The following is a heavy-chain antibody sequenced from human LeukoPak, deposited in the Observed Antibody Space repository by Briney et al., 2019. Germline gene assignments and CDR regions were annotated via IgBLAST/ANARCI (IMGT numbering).Heavy chain of an antibody. V-gene: IGHV3-64D*06. CDR2: ISSNGGST. D-gene: IGHD3-10*01. CDR3: VKVGVLWFGELSYFDY. CDR1: GFTFSSYA. Sequence: GGSLRLSCSASGFTFSSYAMHWVRQAPGKGLEYVSAISSNGGSTYYANSVKGRFTISRDNSKNTLYLQMSSLRAEDTAVYYCVKVGVLWFGELSYFDYWGQGTLVTVSS. J-gene: IGHJ4*02.